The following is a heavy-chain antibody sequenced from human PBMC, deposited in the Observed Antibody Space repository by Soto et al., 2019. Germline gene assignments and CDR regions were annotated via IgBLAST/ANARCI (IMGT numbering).Heavy chain of an antibody. Sequence: SETLSLTCNGLGGAVSLDFWSWVRQSGGEGLEWIGRIYTTGSTNYNPSLRGRVAMSMDTSKNQFYLRLNSVTAADTAMYYCVKDGFYSLQYWGQGIPVTVSS. D-gene: IGHD2-21*01. V-gene: IGHV4-4*07. CDR3: VKDGFYSLQY. CDR2: IYTTGST. J-gene: IGHJ4*02. CDR1: GGAVSLDF.